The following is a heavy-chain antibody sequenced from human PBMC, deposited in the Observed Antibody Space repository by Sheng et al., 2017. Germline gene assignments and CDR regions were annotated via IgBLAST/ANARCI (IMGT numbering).Heavy chain of an antibody. D-gene: IGHD3-10*01. Sequence: EVQLVESGGGLVQPGGSLRLSCAASGFTVSSNYMSWVRQAPGKGLEWVSVIYSGGSTYYADSVKGRFTISRDNSKNTLYLQMNSLRAEDTAVYYCARELGAYYGSGSYSYYYYYMDVWGKGTTGHRLL. CDR1: GFTVSSNY. V-gene: IGHV3-66*02. CDR2: IYSGGST. CDR3: ARELGAYYGSGSYSYYYYYMDV. J-gene: IGHJ6*03.